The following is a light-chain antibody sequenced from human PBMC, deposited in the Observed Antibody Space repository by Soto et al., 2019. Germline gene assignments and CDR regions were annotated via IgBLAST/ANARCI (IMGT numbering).Light chain of an antibody. J-gene: IGLJ1*01. V-gene: IGLV2-14*03. Sequence: QSALTQPASVSGSPGQSITISCTGTSSDVGGYKYVSWYQQHPGKAPKLMIYDVSNRPSGVSNRFSGPKSGNTASLTISGLQAEDEADYYCSSYTSSISYVFGTGTKLTVL. CDR1: SSDVGGYKY. CDR2: DVS. CDR3: SSYTSSISYV.